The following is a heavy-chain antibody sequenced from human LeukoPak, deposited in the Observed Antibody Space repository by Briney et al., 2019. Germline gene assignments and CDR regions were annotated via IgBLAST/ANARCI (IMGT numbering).Heavy chain of an antibody. CDR3: AIVAAAGTGGY. J-gene: IGHJ4*02. CDR1: GGSISSYY. Sequence: SETLSLTCTVSGGSISSYYWSWIRQPPGKGLEWIGYIYYSGSTNYNPSLKSRGTISVDTSKNQFSLKLSSVTAADTAVYYCAIVAAAGTGGYWGQGTLVTVSS. D-gene: IGHD6-13*01. CDR2: IYYSGST. V-gene: IGHV4-59*12.